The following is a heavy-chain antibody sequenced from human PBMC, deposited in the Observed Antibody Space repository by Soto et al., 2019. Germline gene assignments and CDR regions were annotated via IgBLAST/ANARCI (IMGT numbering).Heavy chain of an antibody. V-gene: IGHV1-3*01. CDR1: GYAFTIYA. J-gene: IGHJ6*02. Sequence: ASVNGSRKGAGYAFTIYASGWVRQAPGQRLEWMGWINAGNGNTKYSQKFQGRVTITRDTSASTAYMELSSLRSEDTAVYYCAREGVRGMDVWGQGTTVTVSS. D-gene: IGHD3-16*01. CDR2: INAGNGNT. CDR3: AREGVRGMDV.